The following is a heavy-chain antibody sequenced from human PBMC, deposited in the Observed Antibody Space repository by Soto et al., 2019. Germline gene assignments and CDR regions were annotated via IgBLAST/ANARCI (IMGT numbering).Heavy chain of an antibody. CDR1: GFTFSGSA. Sequence: EVQLVESGGGLVQPGGSLKLSCAASGFTFSGSAMHWVRQASGKGLEWVGRIRDKANSYATAYTASVKGRFTISRDDSKNTEYLQMNSPKTEDSAVYYCTILYGGGACDFGSWGQGTLVTVSS. V-gene: IGHV3-73*02. CDR3: TILYGGGACDFGS. D-gene: IGHD2-21*02. CDR2: IRDKANSYAT. J-gene: IGHJ4*02.